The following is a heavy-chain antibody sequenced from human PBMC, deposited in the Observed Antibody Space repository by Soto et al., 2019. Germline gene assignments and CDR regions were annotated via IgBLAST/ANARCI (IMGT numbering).Heavy chain of an antibody. Sequence: EVPLVESGGDLVQPGGSLRLSCAASGFTFSSYWMHWVRQVPGKGLVWVSRINSDGGGSNYADSVKGRFTISRDNAKNTLYLQMDSLRAEDTAVYYCAKGAYEFDYWGQGTLVTVSS. J-gene: IGHJ4*02. V-gene: IGHV3-74*01. CDR3: AKGAYEFDY. D-gene: IGHD3-22*01. CDR2: INSDGGGS. CDR1: GFTFSSYW.